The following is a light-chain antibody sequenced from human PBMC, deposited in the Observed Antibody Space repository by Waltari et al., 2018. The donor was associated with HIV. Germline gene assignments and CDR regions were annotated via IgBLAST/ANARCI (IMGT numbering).Light chain of an antibody. Sequence: QSALTQPASLSGSPGQSITISCTGTISDVGSFDSVSWYQQRPGSTPQLIIFEVFSRRSAIFSRFSGSYSGNTASLTTTGLLPEEEALDYCCSYKVISGFVFGGGTTLTVL. V-gene: IGLV2-14*01. CDR1: ISDVGSFDS. J-gene: IGLJ2*01. CDR2: EVF. CDR3: CSYKVISGFV.